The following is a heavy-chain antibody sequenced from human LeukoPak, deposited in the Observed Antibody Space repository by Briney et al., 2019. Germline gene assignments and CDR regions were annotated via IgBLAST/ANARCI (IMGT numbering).Heavy chain of an antibody. J-gene: IGHJ2*01. CDR1: GFTFSSYW. Sequence: GGSLRLSCAASGFTFSSYWMSWVRQAPGKGLEWVANIKQDGSEKYYVDSVKGRFTISRDNSKNTLYLQMNSLRAEDTAVYYCARDYGDPGWYFDLWGRGTLVTVSS. D-gene: IGHD4-17*01. V-gene: IGHV3-7*01. CDR2: IKQDGSEK. CDR3: ARDYGDPGWYFDL.